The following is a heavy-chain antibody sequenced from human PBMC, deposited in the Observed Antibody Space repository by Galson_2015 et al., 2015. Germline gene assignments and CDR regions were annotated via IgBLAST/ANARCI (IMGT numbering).Heavy chain of an antibody. CDR2: IYSGGST. CDR3: ASWDISYYYYGMDV. V-gene: IGHV3-66*02. Sequence: SLRLSCAASGFTVSSNYMSWVRQAPGKGLEWVSVIYSGGSTYYADSVKGRFTISRDNSKNTLYLQMNSLRAEDTAVYYCASWDISYYYYGMDVWGQGTTVTVSS. CDR1: GFTVSSNY. D-gene: IGHD5-12*01. J-gene: IGHJ6*02.